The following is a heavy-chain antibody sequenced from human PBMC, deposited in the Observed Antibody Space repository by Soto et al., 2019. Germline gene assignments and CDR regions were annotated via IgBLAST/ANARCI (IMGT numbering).Heavy chain of an antibody. CDR2: TIPVFNAP. CDR1: GGTLSDHG. J-gene: IGHJ3*02. D-gene: IGHD3-10*01. Sequence: QVQLEQSGAEVKKPGSSVKVSCKASGGTLSDHGVAWLRQAPGQGLEWMGGTIPVFNAPKYAPKFQGRVTIAADQSTNIAYMELSSLRSEDTALYYCARGVFDSGNNYTGPSAFDIWGQGTMVIVSS. V-gene: IGHV1-69*01. CDR3: ARGVFDSGNNYTGPSAFDI.